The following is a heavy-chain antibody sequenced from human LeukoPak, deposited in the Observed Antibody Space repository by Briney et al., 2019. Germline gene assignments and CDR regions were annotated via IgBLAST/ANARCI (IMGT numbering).Heavy chain of an antibody. D-gene: IGHD3-22*01. J-gene: IGHJ3*02. CDR2: ITASGTAM. CDR1: GFTFSSYS. V-gene: IGHV3-21*05. CDR3: ARDFRYYDSSGYYLYDAFDI. Sequence: PGGSLRLPCAASGFTFSSYSMNWVRQAPGKGLEWVSHITASGTAMFYADSVKGRFTISRDNAKNSLYLQMNSLRAEDTAVYYCARDFRYYDSSGYYLYDAFDIWGQGTMVTVSS.